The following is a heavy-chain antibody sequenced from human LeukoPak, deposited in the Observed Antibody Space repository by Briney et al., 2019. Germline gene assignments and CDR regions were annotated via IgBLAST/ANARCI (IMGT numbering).Heavy chain of an antibody. D-gene: IGHD3-3*01. V-gene: IGHV4-30-4*01. J-gene: IGHJ4*02. Sequence: SQTLSLTCTVSGGSISSGDYYWSWIRQPPGKGLEWIGYIYYSGSTYYNPSLKSRVTISVDTSKNQFSLKLSSVTAADTAEYYCAREWEFGVVIFDYWGQGTLVTVSS. CDR3: AREWEFGVVIFDY. CDR2: IYYSGST. CDR1: GGSISSGDYY.